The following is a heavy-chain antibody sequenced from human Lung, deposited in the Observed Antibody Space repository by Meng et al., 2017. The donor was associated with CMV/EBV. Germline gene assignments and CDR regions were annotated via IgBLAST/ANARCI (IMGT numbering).Heavy chain of an antibody. D-gene: IGHD4-17*01. J-gene: IGHJ6*02. CDR3: VRAVHGLEI. Sequence: ASVXVSCKASGGTFSSYAISWVRQAPGQGLEWMGWVNPYNGDGGYAQRFQGRVTVTTDTSINTAYLELTSLRSDDTAVYYCVRAVHGLEIWGQGTTVTVSS. CDR1: GGTFSSYA. CDR2: VNPYNGDG. V-gene: IGHV1-8*02.